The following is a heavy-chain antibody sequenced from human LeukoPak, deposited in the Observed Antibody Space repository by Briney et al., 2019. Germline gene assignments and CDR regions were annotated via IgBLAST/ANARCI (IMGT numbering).Heavy chain of an antibody. CDR3: ARGDWLQSGGNGPDY. Sequence: PSETLSLTCTVSGGSISSTSFYWGWIRQPPGKGLEWIGSVYYSGTTYYNPSLKSRLTISADTSKNQFSLKLNSVTAADTAVYYCARGDWLQSGGNGPDYWGQGTLVTVSS. CDR2: VYYSGTT. CDR1: GGSISSTSFY. V-gene: IGHV4-39*02. J-gene: IGHJ4*02. D-gene: IGHD2-8*02.